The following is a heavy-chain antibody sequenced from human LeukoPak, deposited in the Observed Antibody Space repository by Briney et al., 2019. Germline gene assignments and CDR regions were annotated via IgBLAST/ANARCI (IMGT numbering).Heavy chain of an antibody. CDR1: GGSISNTNW. J-gene: IGHJ4*02. CDR3: AREGGPYRPLDY. Sequence: SETLSLTCGVSGGSISNTNWWTWFRQPPGKGLELIGEVNLQGSTNYNPSLKSRVAISVDKSENHISLKLTSVTAADTAVYYCAREGGPYRPLDYSGQGTLVTVAS. V-gene: IGHV4-4*02. CDR2: VNLQGST.